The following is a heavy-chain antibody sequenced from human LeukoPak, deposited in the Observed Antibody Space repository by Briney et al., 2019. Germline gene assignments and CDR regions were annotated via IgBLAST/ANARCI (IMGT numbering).Heavy chain of an antibody. J-gene: IGHJ6*04. CDR1: GYSISSGYY. CDR2: IYHSGST. Sequence: PSETLSLTCAVSGYSISSGYYWGWIRQPPGKGLEWIGSIYHSGSTYYNPSLKSRVTISVDTSKNQFPLKLSSVTAADTAVYYCARLIGMDVWGKGTTVTASS. V-gene: IGHV4-38-2*01. CDR3: ARLIGMDV.